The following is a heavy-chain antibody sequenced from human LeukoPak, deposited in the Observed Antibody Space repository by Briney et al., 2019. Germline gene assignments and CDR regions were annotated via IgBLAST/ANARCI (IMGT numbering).Heavy chain of an antibody. J-gene: IGHJ4*02. D-gene: IGHD7-27*01. CDR1: GFTFSTYY. V-gene: IGHV3-7*01. CDR2: IKQDGSEK. Sequence: GGSLRLSCAASGFTFSTYYMSWVRQAPGTGLEWVANIKQDGSEKYYVDSVKGRFTISRDNAKNSLYLQTNSLRAEDTAVYYCGRGHWGLDYWGQGALVTVSS. CDR3: GRGHWGLDY.